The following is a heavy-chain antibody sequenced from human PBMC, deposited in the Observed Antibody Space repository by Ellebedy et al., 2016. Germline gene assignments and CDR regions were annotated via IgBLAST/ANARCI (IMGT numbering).Heavy chain of an antibody. CDR3: ARVYRSGSRSYHWFDP. Sequence: SETLSLTXTVSGVSITNNYWSWIRQPPGKGLEWIGYIYYSGSTNYNPSLKSRVTISVDTSKNQFSLKLSSVTAADTAVYYCARVYRSGSRSYHWFDPWGQGTLVTVSS. CDR1: GVSITNNY. V-gene: IGHV4-59*01. D-gene: IGHD3-10*01. J-gene: IGHJ5*02. CDR2: IYYSGST.